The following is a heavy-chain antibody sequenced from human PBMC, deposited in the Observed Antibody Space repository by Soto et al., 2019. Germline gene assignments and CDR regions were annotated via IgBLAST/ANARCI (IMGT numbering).Heavy chain of an antibody. Sequence: SETLSLTCTVSGGSISSGGYYWSWIRQHPGKGLEWIGYIYYSGSTYYNPSIKSRVIISVDTSKNQFSLKLSSVTAADTAVYYCARDSGVVCSSTSCSWFDPWGQGTLVTVSS. J-gene: IGHJ5*02. CDR2: IYYSGST. V-gene: IGHV4-31*03. CDR3: ARDSGVVCSSTSCSWFDP. CDR1: GGSISSGGYY. D-gene: IGHD2-2*01.